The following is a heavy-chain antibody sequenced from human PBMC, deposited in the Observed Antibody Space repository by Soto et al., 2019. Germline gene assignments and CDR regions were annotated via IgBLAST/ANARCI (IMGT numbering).Heavy chain of an antibody. V-gene: IGHV3-33*01. CDR1: GFTFSSYG. CDR2: IWYDGSNK. Sequence: LRLSCAASGFTFSSYGMHWVRQAPGKGLEWVAVIWYDGSNKYYADSVKGRFTISRDNSKNTLYLQMNSLRAEDTAVYYCARLYCSASSCYSVGGFDIWGQGTMVTVSS. J-gene: IGHJ3*02. CDR3: ARLYCSASSCYSVGGFDI. D-gene: IGHD2-15*01.